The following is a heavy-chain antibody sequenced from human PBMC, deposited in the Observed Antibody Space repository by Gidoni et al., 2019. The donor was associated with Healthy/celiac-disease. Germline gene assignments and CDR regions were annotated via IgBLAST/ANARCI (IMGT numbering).Heavy chain of an antibody. D-gene: IGHD6-19*01. Sequence: QVQLQESGPGLVKPSQSLSLTCTVSGASIASGNYYWSWIRHPAGKGLEWIGRIHTSGNTDYNPSLKSRVTISLDTSKSQFSLKLRSVTAADTAVYYCAKEYSSGWYPNFDYWGQGTLVTVSS. CDR3: AKEYSSGWYPNFDY. CDR1: GASIASGNYY. CDR2: IHTSGNT. J-gene: IGHJ4*02. V-gene: IGHV4-61*02.